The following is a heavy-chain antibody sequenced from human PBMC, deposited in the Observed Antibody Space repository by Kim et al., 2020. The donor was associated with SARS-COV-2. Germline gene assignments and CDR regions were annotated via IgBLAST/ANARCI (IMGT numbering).Heavy chain of an antibody. CDR2: ISPIDGNT. CDR1: GYSFTSFG. D-gene: IGHD2-21*02. J-gene: IGHJ4*01. Sequence: ASVKVSCKASGYSFTSFGISWLRQAPGQGLEWMGWISPIDGNTNFAQYFQDRLTMTADTSTSTGYMELRSLTSDNTALYFCARDPVIVHSGGNSYFDYWG. V-gene: IGHV1-18*01. CDR3: ARDPVIVHSGGNSYFDY.